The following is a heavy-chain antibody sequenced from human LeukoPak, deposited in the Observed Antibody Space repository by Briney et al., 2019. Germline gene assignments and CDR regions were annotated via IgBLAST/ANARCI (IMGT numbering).Heavy chain of an antibody. Sequence: SQTLSLTCTVSGGSISSGDYYWSWIRQPPGKGLEWIGYIYYSGSTYYNPSLKSRVTISVDTSKNQFSLKLSSVTAADTAVYYCARANRGQLYPFAEYFQHWGQGTLVTVSS. D-gene: IGHD5-18*01. J-gene: IGHJ1*01. CDR1: GGSISSGDYY. V-gene: IGHV4-30-4*01. CDR3: ARANRGQLYPFAEYFQH. CDR2: IYYSGST.